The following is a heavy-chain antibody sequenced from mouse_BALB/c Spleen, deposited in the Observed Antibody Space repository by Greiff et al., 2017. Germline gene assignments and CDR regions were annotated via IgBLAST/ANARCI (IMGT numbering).Heavy chain of an antibody. CDR1: SYTFTDYA. Sequence: QVQLQQSGPELVRPGVSVKISCKGSSYTFTDYAMHWVKQSHAKSLEWIGVISTYYGNTNYNQKFKGKATMTVDKSSSTAYMELARLTSEDSAVYYCARGLFHYYAMDYWGQGTSVTVSS. D-gene: IGHD2-3*01. V-gene: IGHV1-67*01. CDR3: ARGLFHYYAMDY. CDR2: ISTYYGNT. J-gene: IGHJ4*01.